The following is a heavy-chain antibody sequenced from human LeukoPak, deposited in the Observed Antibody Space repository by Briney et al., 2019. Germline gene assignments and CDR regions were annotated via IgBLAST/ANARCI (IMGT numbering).Heavy chain of an antibody. CDR1: GGSISSGGYS. J-gene: IGHJ4*02. CDR3: ARDHRGTADY. D-gene: IGHD3-10*01. V-gene: IGHV4-30-2*01. Sequence: SQTLSLTCAVSGGSISSGGYSWSWIRQPPGKGLEWIGYIYHSGSTYYNPSLKSRVTISVDRSKNQFSLKLSSVTAADTAVYYCARDHRGTADYWGQGTLVTVSS. CDR2: IYHSGST.